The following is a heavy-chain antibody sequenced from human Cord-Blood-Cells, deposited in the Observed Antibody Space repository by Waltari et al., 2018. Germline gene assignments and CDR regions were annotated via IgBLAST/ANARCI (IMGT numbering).Heavy chain of an antibody. CDR2: INHSGST. Sequence: QVQLQQWGAGLLKPPETLSLTCAVYVGSFSAYYCSWLSPPPGKGLRWMGEINHSGSTNYNPSLKSRVTISVDTSKNQFSLKLSSVTAADTAVYYCARGGYWGQGTLVTVSS. CDR1: VGSFSAYY. J-gene: IGHJ4*02. CDR3: ARGGY. V-gene: IGHV4-34*01.